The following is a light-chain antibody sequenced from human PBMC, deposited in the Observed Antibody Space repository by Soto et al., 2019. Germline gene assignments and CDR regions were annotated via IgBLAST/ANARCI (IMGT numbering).Light chain of an antibody. J-gene: IGLJ3*02. Sequence: QSVLTQPPSASGTPGQRVTVSCSGGTSNIGTNGVNWYRQVPGTAPQLLIYNYDARPSGVPERFSGSKSGTSASLAISGLQAEYEADYYCSTWDGSLNSVVFGGGTKLTVL. V-gene: IGLV1-44*01. CDR2: NYD. CDR3: STWDGSLNSVV. CDR1: TSNIGTNG.